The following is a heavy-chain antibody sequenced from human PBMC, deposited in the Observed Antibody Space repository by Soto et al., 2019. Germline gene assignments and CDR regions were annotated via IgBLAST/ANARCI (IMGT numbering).Heavy chain of an antibody. V-gene: IGHV3-30*18. CDR2: ISYDGSNK. Sequence: VGSLRLSCAASGFTFSSYGMHWVRQAPGKGLEWVAVISYDGSNKYYADSVKGRFTISRDNSKNTLYLQMNSLRAEDTAVYYCAKDFSLDFWGQGTLVTVSS. J-gene: IGHJ4*02. D-gene: IGHD3-3*01. CDR1: GFTFSSYG. CDR3: AKDFSLDF.